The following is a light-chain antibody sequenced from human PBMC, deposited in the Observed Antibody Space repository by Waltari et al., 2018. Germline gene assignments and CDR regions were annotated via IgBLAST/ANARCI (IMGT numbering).Light chain of an antibody. V-gene: IGLV2-14*03. CDR2: DVN. CDR1: RSDVGAYNY. Sequence: HSALAQPASVSGSPGQSITISCTGTRSDVGAYNYVSWYQQHPGKAPRLMIYDVNNWPSGVSNRFSGSKSGNTASLTISGLQAEDEADYYCSSFTRASSWVFGGGTKLTV. CDR3: SSFTRASSWV. J-gene: IGLJ3*02.